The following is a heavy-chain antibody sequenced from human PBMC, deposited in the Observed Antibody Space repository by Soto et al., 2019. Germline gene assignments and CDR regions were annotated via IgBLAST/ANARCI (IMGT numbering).Heavy chain of an antibody. CDR1: GFTFSDYY. CDR2: ISSSSYT. Sequence: LRLSCAASGFTFSDYYMSWIRQAPGKGLEWVSYISSSSYTNYADSVKGRFTISRDNAKNSLYLQMNSLRAEDTAVYYCAREITMIVVVEEAFDIWGQGTMVTVSS. V-gene: IGHV3-11*06. D-gene: IGHD3-22*01. J-gene: IGHJ3*02. CDR3: AREITMIVVVEEAFDI.